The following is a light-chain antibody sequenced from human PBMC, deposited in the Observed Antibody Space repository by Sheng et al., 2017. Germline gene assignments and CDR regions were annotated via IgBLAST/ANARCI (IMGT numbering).Light chain of an antibody. J-gene: IGKJ4*01. V-gene: IGKV1-5*03. CDR2: KAS. CDR1: QSISSW. CDR3: QQFNNYP. Sequence: DIQMTQSPSTLSASVGDRVTITCRASQSISSWLAWYQQKPGKAPKILIYKASILESGVPSRFSGSGSGTDFTLTISSLQPEDFATYYCQQFNNYPFGGGTKVEIK.